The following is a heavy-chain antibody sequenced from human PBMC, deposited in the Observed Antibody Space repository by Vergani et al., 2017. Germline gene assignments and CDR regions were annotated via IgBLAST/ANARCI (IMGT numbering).Heavy chain of an antibody. CDR3: YTDYHDY. CDR2: LCPSGST. V-gene: IGHV4-4*07. CDR1: GAPISYWY. J-gene: IGHJ4*02. Sequence: QVQMQESGPGLVKSSETLSLTCSASGAPISYWYWSWLRQPAGKGLEWIGRLCPSGSTNYKPSLKSRVTISIDTSKNQFSLKLSSVTAADTAVYFCYTDYHDYWGQGTLVTVSS. D-gene: IGHD2-2*02.